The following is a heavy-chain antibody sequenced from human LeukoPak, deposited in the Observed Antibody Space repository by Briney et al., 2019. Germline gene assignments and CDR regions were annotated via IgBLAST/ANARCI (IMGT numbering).Heavy chain of an antibody. D-gene: IGHD1-26*01. V-gene: IGHV3-21*01. J-gene: IGHJ6*03. CDR2: ITSSSSYK. CDR3: ARDPYSGAYYEGYYYYYMDV. Sequence: GALRLSCAAPGFTFSNYNMNWVRQAPGKGLEWIPSITSSSSYKFYADSVKGRFTISRDNAKNSLYLQMNSLRAEDTAVYYCARDPYSGAYYEGYYYYYMDVWGKGTTVTVSS. CDR1: GFTFSNYN.